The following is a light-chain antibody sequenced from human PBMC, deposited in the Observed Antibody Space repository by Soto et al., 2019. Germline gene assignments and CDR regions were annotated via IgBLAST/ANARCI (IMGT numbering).Light chain of an antibody. V-gene: IGKV1-5*03. CDR1: QSTSTW. Sequence: DIQMTQSPSTLSASVGDRVTITCRASQSTSTWLAWYQHKPGKAPNLLIYKASSLESGVPSRFSGSGSGTEFPITISSLQPDDVATYYCQQYGRYRTFGQGTKVEIK. CDR2: KAS. CDR3: QQYGRYRT. J-gene: IGKJ1*01.